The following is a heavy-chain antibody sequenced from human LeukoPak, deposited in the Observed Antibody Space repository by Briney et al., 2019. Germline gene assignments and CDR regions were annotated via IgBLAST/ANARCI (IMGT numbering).Heavy chain of an antibody. CDR2: IYTIGST. J-gene: IGHJ4*02. CDR3: AKWGIQFGY. Sequence: PSETLSLTCTVSGGSISSGSYYWSWIRQPAGKGLEWIRRIYTIGSTNYNPSLKSRVTISVDTSKNQFSLKLSSVTAADSAVYYCAKWGIQFGYWGQGTLVTVSS. CDR1: GGSISSGSYY. D-gene: IGHD2-8*01. V-gene: IGHV4-61*02.